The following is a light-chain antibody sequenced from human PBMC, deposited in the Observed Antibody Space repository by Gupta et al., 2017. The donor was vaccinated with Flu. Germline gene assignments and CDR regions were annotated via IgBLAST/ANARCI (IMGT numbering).Light chain of an antibody. CDR1: SANIGNNY. J-gene: IGLJ2*01. CDR3: ASGDTSRSAVV. CDR2: ANS. Sequence: KATISGSGSSANIGNNYIYRYQRFPGSAPKLLTYANSRRGSGIPGRFSGSKYGTAATVCITGLQLGAEADYYCASGDTSRSAVVFGGGTKLTV. V-gene: IGLV1-51*01.